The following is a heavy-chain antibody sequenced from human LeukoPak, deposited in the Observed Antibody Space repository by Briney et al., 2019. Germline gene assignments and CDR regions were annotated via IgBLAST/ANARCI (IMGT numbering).Heavy chain of an antibody. V-gene: IGHV1-58*02. CDR1: GFTFTSSA. J-gene: IGHJ6*02. CDR2: IVVGSGNT. D-gene: IGHD2-2*01. Sequence: VKVSCKASGFTFTSSAMQWVRQARGQRLEWIGCIVVGSGNTNYAQKFQERVTITRDMSTSTAYMELSSLRSEDTAVYYCAADTGGYCSSTSCLNHYYGMDVWGQGTTVTVSS. CDR3: AADTGGYCSSTSCLNHYYGMDV.